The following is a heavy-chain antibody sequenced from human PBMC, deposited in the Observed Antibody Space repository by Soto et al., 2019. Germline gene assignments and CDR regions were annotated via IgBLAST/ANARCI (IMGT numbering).Heavy chain of an antibody. J-gene: IGHJ5*02. D-gene: IGHD3-10*01. Sequence: QVQQVESGGGVVKPGGSLRLSCAASEFIFSDYYMNWIRQAPGKGLEWVAYISTTGTYTNYADSVKGRFTISRDNAKSSLYLQMSSLRVEDAAVYYCARSTRRGVRWFDPWSQGTLVIVSS. V-gene: IGHV3-11*05. CDR1: EFIFSDYY. CDR3: ARSTRRGVRWFDP. CDR2: ISTTGTYT.